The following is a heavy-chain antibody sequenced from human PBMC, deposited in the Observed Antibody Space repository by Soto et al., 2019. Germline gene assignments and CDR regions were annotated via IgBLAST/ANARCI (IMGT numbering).Heavy chain of an antibody. D-gene: IGHD3-16*01. CDR2: MNPGRGDT. V-gene: IGHV1-8*01. Sequence: ASVKVSCKASGYSFTNNDVSWVRQATGQGLEWMGWMNPGRGDTGYAQKFQVRVTMTRDISIATAYMELSSLRSDDTAIYYCARMGTFGSLNWFDPWGQGTLVPVSS. CDR3: ARMGTFGSLNWFDP. CDR1: GYSFTNND. J-gene: IGHJ5*02.